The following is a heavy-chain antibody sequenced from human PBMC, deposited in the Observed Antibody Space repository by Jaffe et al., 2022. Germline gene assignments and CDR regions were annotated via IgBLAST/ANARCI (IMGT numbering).Heavy chain of an antibody. D-gene: IGHD2-21*02. V-gene: IGHV3-21*01. CDR1: GFTFSSYS. CDR2: ISSSSSYI. Sequence: EVQLVESGGGLVKPGGSLRLSCAASGFTFSSYSMNWVRQAPGKGLEWVSSISSSSSYIYYADSVKGRFTISRDNAKNSLYLQMNSLRAEDTAVYYCARDVGPSPVTATAVEIGGYYFDYWGQGTLVTVSS. CDR3: ARDVGPSPVTATAVEIGGYYFDY. J-gene: IGHJ4*02.